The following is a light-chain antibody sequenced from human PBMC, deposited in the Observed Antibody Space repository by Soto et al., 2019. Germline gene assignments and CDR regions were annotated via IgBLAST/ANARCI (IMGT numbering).Light chain of an antibody. V-gene: IGKV1-39*01. Sequence: DIQMTQSPSSLSASVGDRVTITCRASQSISSYLNWYQQKPGKAPKLLIYAASSLQSGVPSRFSGSGSGTDVTLTISRLQPEDFATYYCQQRYSSLWTFGQGTKVEIK. CDR2: AAS. CDR3: QQRYSSLWT. CDR1: QSISSY. J-gene: IGKJ1*01.